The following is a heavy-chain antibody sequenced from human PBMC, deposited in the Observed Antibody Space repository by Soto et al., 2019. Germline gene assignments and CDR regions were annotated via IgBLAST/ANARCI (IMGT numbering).Heavy chain of an antibody. J-gene: IGHJ5*02. D-gene: IGHD3-3*01. V-gene: IGHV4-34*01. Sequence: SETLSLTCAVYGGSVNGYYWNWIRQPPGKGLEWIGEINHTGGTHYNPSLKSRVTMSVDTSKNQFSLRLSSVTAADTAIYYCATRITVFGLLIPPFDPWGQGTQVTRLL. CDR3: ATRITVFGLLIPPFDP. CDR2: INHTGGT. CDR1: GGSVNGYY.